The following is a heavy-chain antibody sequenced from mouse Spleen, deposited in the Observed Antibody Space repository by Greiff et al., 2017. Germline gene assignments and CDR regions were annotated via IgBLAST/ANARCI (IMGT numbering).Heavy chain of an antibody. Sequence: VHLVESGAELVRPGASVTLSCKASGYTFTDYEMHWVKQTPVHGLEWIGAIDPETGGTAYNQKFKGKAILTADKSSSTAYMELRSLTSEDSAVYYCTFYYGSREGIFDYWGQGTTLTVSS. V-gene: IGHV1-15*01. CDR1: GYTFTDYE. J-gene: IGHJ2*01. D-gene: IGHD1-1*01. CDR2: IDPETGGT. CDR3: TFYYGSREGIFDY.